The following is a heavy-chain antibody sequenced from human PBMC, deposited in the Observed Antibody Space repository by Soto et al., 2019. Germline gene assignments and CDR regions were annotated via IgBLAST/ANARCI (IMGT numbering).Heavy chain of an antibody. CDR3: ARDRGEYTSSWFWYFSH. CDR1: GASISSFN. Sequence: SETLSLTCSVSGASISSFNWNWVRQPAGKGPEWVGRLNIAGTINYNPSLKSRITMSMDTSKNQISLHLRSVTAADTAIYYCARDRGEYTSSWFWYFSHWGHGTLVTAPQ. J-gene: IGHJ2*01. CDR2: LNIAGTI. D-gene: IGHD6-13*01. V-gene: IGHV4-4*07.